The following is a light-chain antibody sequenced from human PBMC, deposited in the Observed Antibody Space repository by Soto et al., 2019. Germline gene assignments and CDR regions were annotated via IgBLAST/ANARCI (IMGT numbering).Light chain of an antibody. V-gene: IGLV2-14*01. CDR3: SSYTSSSTYV. CDR1: SSDVGGYNY. Sequence: QSVLTQPASVSGSPGQSITISFTGTSSDVGGYNYVSWYQQHPGKAPKLMIYEVSNRPSGVSNRFSGSKSGNTASLTISGLQAEDEADDYCSSYTSSSTYVFGTGTKVTVL. J-gene: IGLJ1*01. CDR2: EVS.